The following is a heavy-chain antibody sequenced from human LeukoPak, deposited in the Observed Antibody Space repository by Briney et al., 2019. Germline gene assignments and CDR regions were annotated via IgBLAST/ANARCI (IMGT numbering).Heavy chain of an antibody. J-gene: IGHJ6*03. CDR1: GYTLRELS. D-gene: IGHD2/OR15-2a*01. CDR3: ATGHCNTSSCYYYYMDV. CDR2: FDPEDGES. V-gene: IGHV1-24*01. Sequence: ASVKVSCKVSGYTLRELSMHWVRQAPAKGLQWMGVFDPEDGESIIAQKFQGRLTMTEDTSTDTAYMELSSLTSEYTAMYYCATGHCNTSSCYYYYMDVWGKGTTVTVSS.